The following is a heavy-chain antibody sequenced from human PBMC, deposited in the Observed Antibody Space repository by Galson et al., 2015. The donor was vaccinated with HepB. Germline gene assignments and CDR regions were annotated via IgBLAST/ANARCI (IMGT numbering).Heavy chain of an antibody. J-gene: IGHJ3*02. D-gene: IGHD7-27*01. V-gene: IGHV3-21*01. CDR2: LSSWNIYI. CDR1: GFPFNTYT. CDR3: ARETGDQAFDI. Sequence: SLRLSCAASGFPFNTYTMNWVRQAPGKGLEWVSSLSSWNIYIYYGDSVRGRFTVSRDNARNSLFLQMNSLRVEDTAVYYCARETGDQAFDIWGQGTMVTVSS.